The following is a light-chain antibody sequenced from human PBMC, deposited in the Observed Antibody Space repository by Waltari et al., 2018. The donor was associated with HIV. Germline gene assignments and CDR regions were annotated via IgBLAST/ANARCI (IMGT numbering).Light chain of an antibody. Sequence: QSALTQPASVSGSLGQSITISCTGTSSDVGGYNYVSWYQQNPAKAPKLIISEVTSRPSGLSNRFSGSKSGNTASLTISGLLPEDEADYYCSSYTSRNTYVFGTGTKVTVL. V-gene: IGLV2-14*03. CDR1: SSDVGGYNY. CDR3: SSYTSRNTYV. CDR2: EVT. J-gene: IGLJ1*01.